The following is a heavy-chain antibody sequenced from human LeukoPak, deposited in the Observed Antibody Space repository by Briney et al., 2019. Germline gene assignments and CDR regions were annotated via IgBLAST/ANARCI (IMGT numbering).Heavy chain of an antibody. Sequence: GGSLRLSCAASGFTFSSYSMNWVRQAPGKGLEWVSSISSSSSYIYDADSVKGRFTISRDNAKNSLYLQMNSLRAEDTAVYYCARDFTLTAAGPEYFQDWGQGTLGTVS. CDR3: ARDFTLTAAGPEYFQD. CDR2: ISSSSSYI. J-gene: IGHJ1*01. D-gene: IGHD6-13*01. V-gene: IGHV3-21*01. CDR1: GFTFSSYS.